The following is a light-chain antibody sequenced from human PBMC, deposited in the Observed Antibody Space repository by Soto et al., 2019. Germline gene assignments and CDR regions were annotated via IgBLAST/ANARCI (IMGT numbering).Light chain of an antibody. CDR3: QQYNDWPLT. J-gene: IGKJ4*01. CDR2: GAS. Sequence: EIVLTQSPGTLSLSPGERATLSCRASQSVFNNHIGWYQQKPGQAPRLLIYGASSRATGIPDRFSGSGSGTDFTLTISRLEPEDSAVYYCQQYNDWPLTFGGGTKVDNK. CDR1: QSVFNNH. V-gene: IGKV3-20*01.